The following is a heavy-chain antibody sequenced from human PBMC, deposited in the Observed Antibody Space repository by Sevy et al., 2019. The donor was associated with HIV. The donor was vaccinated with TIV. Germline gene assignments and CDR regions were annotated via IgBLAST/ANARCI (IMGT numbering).Heavy chain of an antibody. CDR2: ISDSSIYI. D-gene: IGHD1-26*01. J-gene: IGHJ6*03. CDR3: AKSPVGGTTGGYDYYYYMDV. CDR1: GFTFSSYS. Sequence: GGSLRLSCAASGFTFSSYSMNWVRQAPGKGLEWVSSISDSSIYIYYANSVKGRFTVSRDNAKNSLYLKMNSLRAEDTAWYYCAKSPVGGTTGGYDYYYYMDVWGKGTTVTVSS. V-gene: IGHV3-21*01.